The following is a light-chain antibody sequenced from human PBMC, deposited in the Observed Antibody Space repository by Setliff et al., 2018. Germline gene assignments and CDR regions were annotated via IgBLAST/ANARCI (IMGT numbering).Light chain of an antibody. CDR2: EVT. J-gene: IGLJ1*01. CDR3: CSYAASYNPYV. Sequence: QSVLTQPPSASGSPGQSLTISCTGTSRDIGAYNSVSWYQQHPGKAPKLLIYEVTKRPSGVPDRFSGSKSGNTASLTVSGPQADDEADYFCCSYAASYNPYVFGSGTKVTVL. CDR1: SRDIGAYNS. V-gene: IGLV2-8*01.